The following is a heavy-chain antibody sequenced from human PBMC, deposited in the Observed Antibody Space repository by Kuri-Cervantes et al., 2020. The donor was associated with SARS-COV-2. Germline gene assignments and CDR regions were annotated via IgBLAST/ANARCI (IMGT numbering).Heavy chain of an antibody. CDR3: APSPAVADYGMDV. V-gene: IGHV1-69*10. J-gene: IGHJ6*02. CDR1: GYTFTSYY. Sequence: SVKVSCKASGYTFTSYYMHWVRQAPGQGLEWMGGIIPILGIANYAQKFQGRVTITADKSTSTAYMELSSLRSEDTAVYYCAPSPAVADYGMDVWAQGTSATSP. CDR2: IIPILGIA. D-gene: IGHD6-19*01.